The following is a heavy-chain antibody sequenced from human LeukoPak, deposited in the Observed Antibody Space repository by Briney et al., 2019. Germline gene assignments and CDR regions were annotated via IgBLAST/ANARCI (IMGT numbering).Heavy chain of an antibody. J-gene: IGHJ4*02. V-gene: IGHV3-48*02. CDR1: GFTFSSYS. Sequence: PGGSLRLSCAASGFTFSSYSMNWVRQAPGKGLEWVSYISSSSSTIYYADSVKGRFTISRDNAKNSLYLQMNSLRDEDTAVYYCARGRIVVVPAAYGNHGGSFDYWGQGTLVTVSS. CDR3: ARGRIVVVPAAYGNHGGSFDY. D-gene: IGHD2-2*01. CDR2: ISSSSSTI.